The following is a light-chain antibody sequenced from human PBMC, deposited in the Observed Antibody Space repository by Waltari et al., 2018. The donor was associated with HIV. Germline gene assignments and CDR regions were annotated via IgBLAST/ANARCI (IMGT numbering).Light chain of an antibody. CDR3: AAWGNSMSLL. CDR2: RNT. V-gene: IGLV1-47*01. J-gene: IGLJ2*01. CDR1: SSNIGSNY. Sequence: QSVLTQPPSASGPPGQRVTISCSGSSSNIGSNYVYWYQQLPGTAPKLLLYRNTQRPSGVPDRFSGSKSGTSASLAISGLRSEDEADYYCAAWGNSMSLLFGGGTKLTVL.